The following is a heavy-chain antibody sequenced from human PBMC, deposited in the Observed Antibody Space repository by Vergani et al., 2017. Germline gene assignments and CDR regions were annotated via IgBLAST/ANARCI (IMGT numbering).Heavy chain of an antibody. CDR1: GFTFSSYG. V-gene: IGHV3-33*01. CDR2: IWYDGSNK. J-gene: IGHJ5*02. CDR3: ARGVLDFWSGYYVRDWFDP. Sequence: QVQLVESGGGLVKPGGSLRLSCEASGFTFSSYGMHWVRQAPGKGLEWVAVIWYDGSNKYYADSVKGRFTISRDNSKNTLFLQMNILRAEDTAVYYCARGVLDFWSGYYVRDWFDPWGQGTLVTVSS. D-gene: IGHD3-3*01.